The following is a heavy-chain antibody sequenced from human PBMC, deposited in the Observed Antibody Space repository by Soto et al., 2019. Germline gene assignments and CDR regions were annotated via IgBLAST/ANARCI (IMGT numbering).Heavy chain of an antibody. J-gene: IGHJ4*02. D-gene: IGHD3-22*01. CDR2: ISSSGNT. CDR3: ARAPMVLTRSYFDS. V-gene: IGHV4-59*01. CDR1: DGSISNFY. Sequence: SETLSLTCTVSDGSISNFYWSWIRQPPGKGLEWIGYISSSGNTNYNPSLKSRGSISVDTSKNQFSLNLTSVTAADTGVYYCARAPMVLTRSYFDSWGQGTPVTVSS.